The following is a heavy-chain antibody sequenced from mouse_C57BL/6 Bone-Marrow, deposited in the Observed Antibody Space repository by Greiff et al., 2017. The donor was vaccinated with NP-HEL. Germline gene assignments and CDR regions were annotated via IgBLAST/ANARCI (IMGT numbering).Heavy chain of an antibody. CDR3: ARGNSSGYVPFAY. CDR2: INPNNGGT. D-gene: IGHD3-2*02. J-gene: IGHJ3*01. V-gene: IGHV1-22*01. Sequence: EVQLQQSGPELVKPGASVKMSCKASGYTFTDYNMHWVKQSPGKSLEWIGYINPNNGGTSYNQKFKGKATLTVNKSSSTAYMELRSLTSEDSAVYYCARGNSSGYVPFAYWGQGTLVTVSA. CDR1: GYTFTDYN.